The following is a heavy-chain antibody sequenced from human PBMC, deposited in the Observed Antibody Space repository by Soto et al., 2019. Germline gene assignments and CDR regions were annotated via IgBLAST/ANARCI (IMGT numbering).Heavy chain of an antibody. CDR1: GDVFSTDT. J-gene: IGHJ4*01. Sequence: QVVLLQSGADVKEPGSSVNISCKTFGDVFSTDTINWVRQAPGQGLLWMGSIIPFLNLSNIEPTFMDRLSLTAYESTRSAYLKLRDLPPEDTAISFCATLGSENVHWGHGTRITVSS. CDR3: ATLGSENVH. V-gene: IGHV1-69*09. CDR2: IIPFLNLS. D-gene: IGHD3-16*01.